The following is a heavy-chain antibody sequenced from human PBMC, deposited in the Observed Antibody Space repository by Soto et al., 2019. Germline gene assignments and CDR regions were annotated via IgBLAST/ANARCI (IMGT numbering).Heavy chain of an antibody. Sequence: QVQLQESGPGLVKPSQTLSLTCTVSGGSISSGDYYWSWIRQPPGKGLEWIGYIYYSGSTYYNPSLMSRVTISVDTSKEQFSRKLSSVTAADTAVYYCARGVSDYPDSYNWFDPWGQGTLVTVSS. CDR1: GGSISSGDYY. V-gene: IGHV4-30-4*01. CDR2: IYYSGST. CDR3: ARGVSDYPDSYNWFDP. D-gene: IGHD4-17*01. J-gene: IGHJ5*02.